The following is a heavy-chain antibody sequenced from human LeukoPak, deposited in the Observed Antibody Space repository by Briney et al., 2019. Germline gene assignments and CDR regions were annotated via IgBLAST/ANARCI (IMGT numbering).Heavy chain of an antibody. CDR1: GYIFSDYY. CDR3: AKGGVATVDYLDY. J-gene: IGHJ4*02. CDR2: ISYDGRSK. V-gene: IGHV3-30*18. Sequence: SCKASGYIFSDYYMHWVRQAPGKGLEWVAVISYDGRSKYYGDSVKGRFTISRDDSKNTLYLEMNSLRVEDTAVYYCAKGGVATVDYLDYWGQGTLVTVPS. D-gene: IGHD5-12*01.